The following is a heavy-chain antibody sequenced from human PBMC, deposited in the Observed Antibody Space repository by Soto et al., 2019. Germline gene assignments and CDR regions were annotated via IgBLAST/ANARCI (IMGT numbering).Heavy chain of an antibody. CDR3: ASSYGSGYRAFDY. V-gene: IGHV1-69*02. D-gene: IGHD3-10*01. CDR2: INPILSMS. Sequence: QVRLVQSGAEVKKPGSSVRVSCKASGDPFTFYSINWVRQAPGLGLEWMGRINPILSMSNYAQRFQGRVTMTADKSTSTAYMELSSLRSEDTAMYYCASSYGSGYRAFDYWGQGALVTVSS. CDR1: GDPFTFYS. J-gene: IGHJ4*02.